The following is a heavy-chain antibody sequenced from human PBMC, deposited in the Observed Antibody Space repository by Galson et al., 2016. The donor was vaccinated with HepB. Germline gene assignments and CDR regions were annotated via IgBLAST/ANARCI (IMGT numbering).Heavy chain of an antibody. J-gene: IGHJ5*02. CDR1: GYTFSNYG. V-gene: IGHV1-3*01. CDR3: ARGASYGSGGYYTWFDP. CDR2: INAGNGYT. Sequence: SVKVSCKASGYTFSNYGIHWVRQAPGQGLDWMGWINAGNGYTTYSQKFQGRVTITRDTSASTAYMELSSLRYEDTAVYYCARGASYGSGGYYTWFDPWGQGTLVTVSS. D-gene: IGHD3-10*01.